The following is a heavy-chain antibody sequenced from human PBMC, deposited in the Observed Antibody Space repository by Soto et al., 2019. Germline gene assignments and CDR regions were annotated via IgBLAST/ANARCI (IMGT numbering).Heavy chain of an antibody. CDR1: GFNLSHPW. Sequence: EVQLVQSGGGLVKPGGSLRLSCAASGFNLSHPWMTWVRQAAGKGLEWVGRTKSETDGGTADYAAPVKGRITISRDDSKNTVYLQMNSLKTEDTAVYYCTTGIYYDLLTGYHDVAYWGQGTLVTVSS. V-gene: IGHV3-15*01. D-gene: IGHD3-9*01. CDR3: TTGIYYDLLTGYHDVAY. CDR2: TKSETDGGTA. J-gene: IGHJ4*02.